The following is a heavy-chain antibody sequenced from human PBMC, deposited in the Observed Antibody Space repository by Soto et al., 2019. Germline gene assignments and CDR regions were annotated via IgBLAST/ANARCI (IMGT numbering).Heavy chain of an antibody. V-gene: IGHV4-59*01. D-gene: IGHD3-9*01. Sequence: SETLPLTSTVSGTSITINYWSCIPQPPVNGLEWIVYIYYSGSTNYNPALKSRVTISVDTSKNQFSLKLISVTAADTVVYYCARATYYDILTGYYAFDYWGQGTLVTVS. CDR1: GTSITINY. J-gene: IGHJ4*02. CDR2: IYYSGST. CDR3: ARATYYDILTGYYAFDY.